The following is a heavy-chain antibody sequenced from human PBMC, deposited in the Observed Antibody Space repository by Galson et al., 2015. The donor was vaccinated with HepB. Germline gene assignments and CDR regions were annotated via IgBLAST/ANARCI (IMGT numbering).Heavy chain of an antibody. CDR1: GFTFSDYY. D-gene: IGHD2-15*01. CDR3: ARDPNVPLGYCSGGSCSTGYYFDY. CDR2: ISSSGSTI. Sequence: SLRLSCAASGFTFSDYYMSWIRQAPGKGLEWVSYISSSGSTIYYADSVKGRFTISRDNAKNSLYLQMNSLRAEDTAVYYCARDPNVPLGYCSGGSCSTGYYFDYWGQGTLVTVSS. V-gene: IGHV3-11*01. J-gene: IGHJ4*02.